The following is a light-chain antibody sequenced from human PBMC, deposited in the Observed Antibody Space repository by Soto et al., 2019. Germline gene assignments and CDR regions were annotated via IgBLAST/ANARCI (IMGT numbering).Light chain of an antibody. CDR1: TGPLTGGHF. V-gene: IGLV7-46*01. J-gene: IGLJ3*02. CDR3: LLYYDVSRV. CDR2: DTS. Sequence: QTVVTQEPSLTVSPGGTVTLTCGSSTGPLTGGHFPYWFQQKPGQAPRALIFDTSSKHSWTPARFSGSLLGGKAALTLSGAQPEDEADYYCLLYYDVSRVFGGGTKVTVL.